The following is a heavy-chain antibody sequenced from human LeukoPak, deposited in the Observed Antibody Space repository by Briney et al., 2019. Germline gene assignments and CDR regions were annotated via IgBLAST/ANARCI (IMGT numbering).Heavy chain of an antibody. CDR3: AELGITMIGGV. CDR1: GFTFSSYA. CDR2: ISYDGSNK. D-gene: IGHD3-10*02. V-gene: IGHV3-30*04. Sequence: GGSLRLSCAASGFTFSSYAIHWVRQAPGKGLEWVALISYDGSNKYYGESVKGRFTISRDQSKNSLYLQMNSLRAEDTAVYYCAELGITMIGGVWGKGTTVTISS. J-gene: IGHJ6*04.